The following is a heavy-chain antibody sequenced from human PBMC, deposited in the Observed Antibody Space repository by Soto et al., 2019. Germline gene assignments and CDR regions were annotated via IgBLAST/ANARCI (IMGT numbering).Heavy chain of an antibody. J-gene: IGHJ5*02. Sequence: QVQLVESGGGVVQPGRSLRLSCAASGFTFSNYAIHWVRQAPGKGLEWVAVISYDGSNKYYADSVKGRFTISRDNSKNTLDLQMNSLRAADTAVYHCARGAAVAGPDWFDPWGQGTLVTVSS. CDR3: ARGAAVAGPDWFDP. D-gene: IGHD6-19*01. CDR1: GFTFSNYA. CDR2: ISYDGSNK. V-gene: IGHV3-30-3*01.